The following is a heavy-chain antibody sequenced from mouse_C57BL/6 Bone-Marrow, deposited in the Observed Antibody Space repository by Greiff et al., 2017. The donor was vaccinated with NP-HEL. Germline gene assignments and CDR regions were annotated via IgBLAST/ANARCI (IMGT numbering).Heavy chain of an antibody. Sequence: VKLMESGPGLVQPSQSLSITCTVSGFSLTSYGVHWVRQSPGKGLEWLGVIWRGGSTDYNAAFMSRLSITKDNSKSQVFFKMNSLQADDTAIYYCAKKRDYYDYDGYYFDYWGQGTTLTVSS. CDR3: AKKRDYYDYDGYYFDY. D-gene: IGHD2-4*01. J-gene: IGHJ2*01. CDR1: GFSLTSYG. CDR2: IWRGGST. V-gene: IGHV2-5*01.